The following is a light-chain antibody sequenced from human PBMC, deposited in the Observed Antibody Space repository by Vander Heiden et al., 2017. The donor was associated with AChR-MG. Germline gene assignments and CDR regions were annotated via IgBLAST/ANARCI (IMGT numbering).Light chain of an antibody. CDR1: QSVNTH. Sequence: ELVLRQSPATLSLSPAERATLSCRASQSVNTHLACHQQTPGQSPRLLIYAASNTPTGIPARFSASASGTAFTLTILSLAPEDFAVYSCHQRSNWPQAFGGGTKVEIK. V-gene: IGKV3-11*01. CDR3: HQRSNWPQA. CDR2: AAS. J-gene: IGKJ4*01.